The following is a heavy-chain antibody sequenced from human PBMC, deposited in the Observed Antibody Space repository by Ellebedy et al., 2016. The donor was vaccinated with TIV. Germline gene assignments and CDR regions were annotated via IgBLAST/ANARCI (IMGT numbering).Heavy chain of an antibody. V-gene: IGHV3-53*01. J-gene: IGHJ4*02. CDR3: ARGRGYTHQGLNFDS. CDR1: GFTVSPNY. Sequence: GESLKISCAASGFTVSPNYMSWVRQAPGKGLEWVSVIYSGGTTYYADSVKGRFTISRDDSKNTLYLQMNSLRAEDTAVYYSARGRGYTHQGLNFDSWGQGTLVTVSS. D-gene: IGHD2-2*02. CDR2: IYSGGTT.